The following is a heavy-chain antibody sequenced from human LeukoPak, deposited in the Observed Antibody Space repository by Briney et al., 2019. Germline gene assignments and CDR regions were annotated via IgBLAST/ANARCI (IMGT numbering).Heavy chain of an antibody. Sequence: SETLSLTCTVSGGSISSSSYYWGWIRQPPGKGLEWIGSIYYSGSTYYNPSLKSRVTISVDTSKNQFSLKLSSVTAADTAVYYCAREYSSSSGWGGDYWGQGTLVTVSS. J-gene: IGHJ4*02. CDR2: IYYSGST. V-gene: IGHV4-39*01. CDR3: AREYSSSSGWGGDY. D-gene: IGHD6-6*01. CDR1: GGSISSSSYY.